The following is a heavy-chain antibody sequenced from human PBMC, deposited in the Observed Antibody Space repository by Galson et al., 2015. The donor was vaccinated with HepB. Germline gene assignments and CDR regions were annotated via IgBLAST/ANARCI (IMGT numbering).Heavy chain of an antibody. CDR2: ISYDGSKK. CDR3: AKGAYSSSWYFEY. CDR1: EFAFSSHG. J-gene: IGHJ4*02. Sequence: LRLSCAASEFAFSSHGMHWVRQAPGKGLEWVAVISYDGSKKYYADSVKGRFTISRDNSKNTLHLQMNSLRPEDTAVYYCAKGAYSSSWYFEYWGQGTLVTVSS. V-gene: IGHV3-30*18. D-gene: IGHD6-13*01.